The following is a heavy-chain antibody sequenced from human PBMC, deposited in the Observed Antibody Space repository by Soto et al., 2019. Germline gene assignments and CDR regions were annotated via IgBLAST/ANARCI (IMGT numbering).Heavy chain of an antibody. CDR1: GGSLSGGDNY. J-gene: IGHJ5*02. CDR2: IHYGGST. D-gene: IGHD3-10*01. CDR3: ARESGPGSFDWFDA. V-gene: IGHV4-30-4*01. Sequence: PSETLSLTCTVSGGSLSGGDNYWSWIRQLPGKGLEWIGHIHYGGSTYYSPSFKSRVILSVDTSKSQFSLNLTSATAAGTAVYFCARESGPGSFDWFDAWGQGTPVTVSS.